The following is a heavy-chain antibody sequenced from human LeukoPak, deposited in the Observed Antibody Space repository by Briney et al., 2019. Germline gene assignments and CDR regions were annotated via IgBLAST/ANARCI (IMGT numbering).Heavy chain of an antibody. V-gene: IGHV1-46*01. CDR2: LNPSGGST. CDR3: AREWMFMGNLGYAFDI. J-gene: IGHJ3*02. Sequence: ASVKVSCKASGYTFTIYYMHWVRQAPGQGLEWMGILNPSGGSTTYARQFQGRVTMTRDTSTSTVYMELSSLRSEDTAIYYCAREWMFMGNLGYAFDIWGHGTMVTVSS. D-gene: IGHD4-23*01. CDR1: GYTFTIYY.